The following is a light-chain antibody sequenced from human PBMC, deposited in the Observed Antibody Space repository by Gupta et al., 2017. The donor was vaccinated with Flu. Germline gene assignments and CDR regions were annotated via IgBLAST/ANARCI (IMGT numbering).Light chain of an antibody. J-gene: IGKJ4*01. CDR1: QSNNSW. CDR3: QQYNNYPLT. Sequence: DIQMTQSPSTLSASVGDRLTITCRASQSNNSWLAWYQQKPGKAPKLLIYKASSLESGVPSRFSGSGSGTDFTLTISSLLPDDFATYYCQQYNNYPLTFGGGTKVEIK. V-gene: IGKV1-5*03. CDR2: KAS.